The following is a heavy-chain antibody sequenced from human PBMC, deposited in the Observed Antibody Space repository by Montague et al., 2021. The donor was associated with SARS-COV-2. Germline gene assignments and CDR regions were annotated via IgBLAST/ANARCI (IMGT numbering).Heavy chain of an antibody. D-gene: IGHD1-14*01. Sequence: SETLSLTCTVSGDSISRSNWWTWVRQPPGKGLEWIGEFYHSGSLNSNPSLKSRVTISVDRSKSQFSLNLRTVTAADTAVYYCARITIYFEYWGQGTLVTVSS. V-gene: IGHV4-4*02. J-gene: IGHJ4*02. CDR1: GDSISRSNW. CDR3: ARITIYFEY. CDR2: FYHSGSL.